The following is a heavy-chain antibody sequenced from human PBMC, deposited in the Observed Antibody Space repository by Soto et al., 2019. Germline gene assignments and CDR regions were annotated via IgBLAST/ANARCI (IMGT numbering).Heavy chain of an antibody. V-gene: IGHV3-30*18. CDR2: ISSDGNNK. CDR3: AKGRQRFPSVRGNTFAI. Sequence: PSLSCAASGFTFSSYGMHWVRQAPGKGLEWMAVISSDGNNKYYADSVKGRFTISRDNSKNTVYLQMNSLRPDGTALYDCAKGRQRFPSVRGNTFAIWGQGTVGTAS. CDR1: GFTFSSYG. J-gene: IGHJ3*02. D-gene: IGHD3-10*02.